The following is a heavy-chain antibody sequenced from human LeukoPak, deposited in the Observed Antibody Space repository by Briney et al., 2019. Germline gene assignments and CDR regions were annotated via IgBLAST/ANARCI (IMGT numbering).Heavy chain of an antibody. D-gene: IGHD2-21*02. J-gene: IGHJ3*02. CDR3: AKSLHIVVVTAIQADAFDI. Sequence: PGGSLRLSCEASGFTFKNAWMIWVRQAPGKGPEWVSGISWNSGKIGYADSVKGRFTIPRDNAKNSLYLQMSSLRAEDTALYYCAKSLHIVVVTAIQADAFDIWGQGTMVTVSS. CDR2: ISWNSGKI. CDR1: GFTFKNAW. V-gene: IGHV3-9*01.